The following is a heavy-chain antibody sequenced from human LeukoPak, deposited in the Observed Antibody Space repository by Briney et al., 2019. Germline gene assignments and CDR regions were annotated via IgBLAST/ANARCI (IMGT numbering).Heavy chain of an antibody. CDR2: IYSGGST. Sequence: GGSLRLSCAASGFTVSSNYMSWVRQAPGKGLEWVPVIYSGGSTYYADSVKGRFTISRDNSKNTLYLQMNSLRAEDTAVYYCARDGAYCSSTSCPNYWGQGTLVTVSS. V-gene: IGHV3-66*01. D-gene: IGHD2-2*01. J-gene: IGHJ4*02. CDR1: GFTVSSNY. CDR3: ARDGAYCSSTSCPNY.